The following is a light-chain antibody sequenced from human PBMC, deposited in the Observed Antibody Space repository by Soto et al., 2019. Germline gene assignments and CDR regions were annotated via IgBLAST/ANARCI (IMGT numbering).Light chain of an antibody. Sequence: DIQVSQSPSTLSASIGDRVTITCRASQGISTWLAWYQQKPGKAPRLLISDASSFESGVPSRFSGSGSGTELTLTIGSLQPDDFATYYCQQYSTSLYTFGQGTKVDIK. CDR1: QGISTW. J-gene: IGKJ2*01. CDR3: QQYSTSLYT. CDR2: DAS. V-gene: IGKV1-5*01.